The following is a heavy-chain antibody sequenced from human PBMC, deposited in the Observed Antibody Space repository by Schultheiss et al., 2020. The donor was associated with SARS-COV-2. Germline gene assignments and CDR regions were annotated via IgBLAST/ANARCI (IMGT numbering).Heavy chain of an antibody. CDR2: INPNSGNT. CDR3: ARGDSYYYGSGSYYNEGD. J-gene: IGHJ4*02. Sequence: ASVKVSCKASGYTFTSYNINWVRQATGQGLEWMGWINPNSGNTGYAQKFQGRVTMTRNTSISTAYMELSSLRSEDTAVYYCARGDSYYYGSGSYYNEGDWGQGTLVTVSS. V-gene: IGHV1-8*01. CDR1: GYTFTSYN. D-gene: IGHD3-10*01.